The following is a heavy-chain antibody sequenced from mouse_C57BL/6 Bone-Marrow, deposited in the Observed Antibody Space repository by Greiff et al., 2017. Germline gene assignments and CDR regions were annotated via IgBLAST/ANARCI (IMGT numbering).Heavy chain of an antibody. V-gene: IGHV14-3*01. J-gene: IGHJ4*01. Sequence: EVQLQQSVAELVRPGASVKLSCTASGFNIKNTYMHWVKQRPEQGLEWIGRIDPANGNTKYAPKFQGKATITADTSSNTAYLQLSSLTSEDTAIYYGARDTTVVERCYYAMDYWGQGTSVTVAS. CDR2: IDPANGNT. CDR1: GFNIKNTY. CDR3: ARDTTVVERCYYAMDY. D-gene: IGHD1-1*01.